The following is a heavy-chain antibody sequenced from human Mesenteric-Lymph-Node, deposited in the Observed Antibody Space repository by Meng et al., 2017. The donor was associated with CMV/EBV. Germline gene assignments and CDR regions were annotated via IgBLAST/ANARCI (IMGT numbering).Heavy chain of an antibody. Sequence: GGSLRLSCAASGFTFSSYSMNWVRQAPGKGLEWVSSISSSSSYIYYADSVKGRFTISRDNAKNSLYLQMNSLRAEDTAVYYCAKDYISGSWGDAFDIWGQGTMVTVSS. CDR3: AKDYISGSWGDAFDI. V-gene: IGHV3-21*01. D-gene: IGHD6-19*01. CDR1: GFTFSSYS. CDR2: ISSSSSYI. J-gene: IGHJ3*02.